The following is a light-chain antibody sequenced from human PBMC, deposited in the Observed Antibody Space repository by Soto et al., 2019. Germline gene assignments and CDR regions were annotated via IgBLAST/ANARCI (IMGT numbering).Light chain of an antibody. CDR2: GAS. V-gene: IGKV3D-20*02. Sequence: EIVLTQSPGTLSLSPGERATLSCRASQSVSSSYLAWYQQKPGQAPRPLIYGASSRAIGIPARFSGSGSGTDFTLTISSLEPEDFALYYCQQRSNWPSFGQGTRLEIK. CDR3: QQRSNWPS. CDR1: QSVSSSY. J-gene: IGKJ5*01.